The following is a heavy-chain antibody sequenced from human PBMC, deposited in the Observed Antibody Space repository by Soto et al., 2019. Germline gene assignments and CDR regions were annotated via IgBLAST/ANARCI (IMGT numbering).Heavy chain of an antibody. Sequence: PGGSLRLSWAASGCSFSSYSMSWVSKATGKGLEWVSGFRTSGDGGTTYYADSVKGRFTISRHNSKNMLFLQMNSLRAEDTAIYYCAKKVNSGPGSQYFDYWGQGTLVTVPQ. D-gene: IGHD3-10*01. CDR3: AKKVNSGPGSQYFDY. V-gene: IGHV3-23*01. CDR1: GCSFSSYS. J-gene: IGHJ4*02. CDR2: FRTSGDGGTT.